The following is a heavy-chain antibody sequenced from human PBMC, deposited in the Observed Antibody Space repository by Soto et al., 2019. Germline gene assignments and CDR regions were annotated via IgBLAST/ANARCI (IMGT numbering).Heavy chain of an antibody. J-gene: IGHJ6*02. V-gene: IGHV1-18*01. D-gene: IGHD1-1*01. CDR1: GYTFTSYG. CDR3: AREYGAGIDYYYYGMDV. Sequence: ASVKVSCKASGYTFTSYGISWVRQAPGQGLEWMGWISAYNGNTNYAQKLQGRVTMTTDTSTSTAYMELRSLRSDDTAVYYCAREYGAGIDYYYYGMDVWGQGTTVTVSS. CDR2: ISAYNGNT.